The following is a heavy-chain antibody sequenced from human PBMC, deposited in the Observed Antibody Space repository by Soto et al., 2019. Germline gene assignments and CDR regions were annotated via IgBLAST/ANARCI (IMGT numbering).Heavy chain of an antibody. J-gene: IGHJ5*02. CDR1: GYTFTSYA. CDR2: INAGNGNT. CDR3: AREYCSSTSCYAGWFDP. V-gene: IGHV1-3*01. Sequence: ASVKICCKSSGYTFTSYAMHWARQAPGQRLEWMGWINAGNGNTKYSQKFQGRVTITRDTSASTAYMELSSLRSEDTAVYYCAREYCSSTSCYAGWFDPWGQGTLVTVSS. D-gene: IGHD2-2*01.